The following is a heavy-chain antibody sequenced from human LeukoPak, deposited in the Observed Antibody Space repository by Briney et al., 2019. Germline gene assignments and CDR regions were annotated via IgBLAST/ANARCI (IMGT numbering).Heavy chain of an antibody. CDR2: IYYNGRT. J-gene: IGHJ4*02. CDR1: GDSINNNNYY. CDR3: ATSRVFDY. Sequence: SETLSLTCTVSGDSINNNNYYWGWIRQPPGKGLEWIGNIYYNGRTYYSPSLKSRGTISVDTSNNRFSLKLSSVTAADTAVYYCATSRVFDYWGQGALVIVSS. V-gene: IGHV4-39*01.